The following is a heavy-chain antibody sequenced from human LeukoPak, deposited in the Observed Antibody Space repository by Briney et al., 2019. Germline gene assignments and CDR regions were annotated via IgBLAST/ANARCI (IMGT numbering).Heavy chain of an antibody. D-gene: IGHD2-15*01. CDR3: ARGNVAVSRDY. J-gene: IGHJ4*02. Sequence: PSETLSLTCAVYGGSFSGYYWSWIRQPPGKGLEWIGEINHSGSTNYNPSLKSRVTISVDTSKNQFSLKLSSVTAADTAVYYCARGNVAVSRDYWGQETLATVSS. CDR2: INHSGST. V-gene: IGHV4-34*01. CDR1: GGSFSGYY.